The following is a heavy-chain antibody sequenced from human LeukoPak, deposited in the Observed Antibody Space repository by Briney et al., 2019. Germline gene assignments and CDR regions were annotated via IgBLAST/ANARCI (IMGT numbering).Heavy chain of an antibody. Sequence: GGSLRLSCAASGFTFSSYEMNWVRQAPGKGLEWVSYISSSGSIIYHADSVKGRFTISRDNAKNSLYLQMNSLRVEDTAVYYCVGGTGWRLDSWGQGTLVTVSS. CDR1: GFTFSSYE. J-gene: IGHJ1*01. D-gene: IGHD6-19*01. CDR2: ISSSGSII. CDR3: VGGTGWRLDS. V-gene: IGHV3-48*03.